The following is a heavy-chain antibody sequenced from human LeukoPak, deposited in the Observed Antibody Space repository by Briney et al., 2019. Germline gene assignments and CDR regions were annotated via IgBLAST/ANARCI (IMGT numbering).Heavy chain of an antibody. J-gene: IGHJ4*02. V-gene: IGHV3-30*18. CDR1: GFTFSSYG. D-gene: IGHD1-26*01. Sequence: PGGSLRLSCAASGFTFSSYGMHWVRQAPGKGLEWVAVISYDGSNKYYADSVKGRFTISRDNSKNTLYLQMNSLRAEDTAVYYCAKESWRSGSYYPDYWGQGTLVTVSS. CDR3: AKESWRSGSYYPDY. CDR2: ISYDGSNK.